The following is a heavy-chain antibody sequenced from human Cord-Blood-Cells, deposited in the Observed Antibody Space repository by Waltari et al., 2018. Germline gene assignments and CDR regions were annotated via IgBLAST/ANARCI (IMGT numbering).Heavy chain of an antibody. CDR3: ARVSFGGDGDYDAFDI. V-gene: IGHV1-2*04. Sequence: QVQLVQSGAAVKKPGASVQVSCKASGYTFTGYYMHWVRQAPGQGLEWMGWINPNSGGTNYAQKFQGWVTMTRDTSISTAYMELSRLRSDDTAVYYCARVSFGGDGDYDAFDIWGQGTMVTVSS. D-gene: IGHD4-17*01. J-gene: IGHJ3*02. CDR1: GYTFTGYY. CDR2: INPNSGGT.